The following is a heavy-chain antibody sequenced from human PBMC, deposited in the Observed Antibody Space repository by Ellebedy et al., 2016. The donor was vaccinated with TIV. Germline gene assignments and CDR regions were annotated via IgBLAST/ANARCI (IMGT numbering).Heavy chain of an antibody. CDR2: IYHSGST. CDR1: GGSISSGGYS. J-gene: IGHJ4*02. CDR3: ASVRIAVAAYYFDY. V-gene: IGHV4-30-2*01. Sequence: SETLSLXXAVSGGSISSGGYSWSWIRQPPGKGLEWIGYIYHSGSTYYNPSLKSRVTISVDRSKNQFSLKLSSVTAADTAVYYCASVRIAVAAYYFDYWGQGTLVTVSS. D-gene: IGHD6-19*01.